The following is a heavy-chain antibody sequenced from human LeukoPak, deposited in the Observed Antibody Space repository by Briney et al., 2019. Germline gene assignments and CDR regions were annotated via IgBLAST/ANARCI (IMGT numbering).Heavy chain of an antibody. D-gene: IGHD4-23*01. J-gene: IGHJ4*02. CDR3: ARDYGGKFDY. Sequence: SETLSLTCTVSGGSISSYHWSWIRQPPGKGLQWIGFIYSSGSTNYNPSLKSRVTISLDTSKNQFSLKLSSVTAADTAVYYCARDYGGKFDYWGQGTLVTVSS. CDR1: GGSISSYH. CDR2: IYSSGST. V-gene: IGHV4-59*01.